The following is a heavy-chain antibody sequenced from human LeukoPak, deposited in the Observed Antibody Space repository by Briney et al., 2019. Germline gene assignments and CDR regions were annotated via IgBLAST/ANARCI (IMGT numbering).Heavy chain of an antibody. V-gene: IGHV4-59*01. D-gene: IGHD1-1*01. J-gene: IGHJ2*01. Sequence: SETLSLTCTVSGGSISSYYWSWIRQPPGKGLEWIGYIYYSGSTNYNPSLKSRVTISVDTSKNLFSLKLSSVTAADTAVYYCAGAHDPPQFDLWGRGTLVTVSS. CDR1: GGSISSYY. CDR3: AGAHDPPQFDL. CDR2: IYYSGST.